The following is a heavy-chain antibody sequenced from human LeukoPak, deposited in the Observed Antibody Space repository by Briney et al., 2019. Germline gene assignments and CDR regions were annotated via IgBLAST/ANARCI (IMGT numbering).Heavy chain of an antibody. D-gene: IGHD3-3*01. J-gene: IGHJ6*02. Sequence: PSETLSLTCTVSGGSISSYYWSWIRQPPGKGLEWIGYIYYSGSTNYNPSLKCRVTISVDTSKNQFSLKLSSVTAADTAVYYCARDRLDTYYDFWSGYYYYGMDVWGQGTTVTVSS. CDR3: ARDRLDTYYDFWSGYYYYGMDV. V-gene: IGHV4-59*01. CDR2: IYYSGST. CDR1: GGSISSYY.